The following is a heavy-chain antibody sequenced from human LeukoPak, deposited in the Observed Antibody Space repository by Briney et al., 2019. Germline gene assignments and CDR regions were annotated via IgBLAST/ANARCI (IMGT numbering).Heavy chain of an antibody. CDR2: IIPTFGTA. D-gene: IGHD6-19*01. J-gene: IGHJ4*02. CDR1: GGTFSSYA. CDR3: AIIAVAGNVFDY. V-gene: IGHV1-69*13. Sequence: SVKVSCKASGGTFSSYAISWVRQAPGQGLEWMGGIIPTFGTANYAQKFQGRVTITADESTSTAYMELSSLRSEDTAVYYCAIIAVAGNVFDYWGQGTLVTVSS.